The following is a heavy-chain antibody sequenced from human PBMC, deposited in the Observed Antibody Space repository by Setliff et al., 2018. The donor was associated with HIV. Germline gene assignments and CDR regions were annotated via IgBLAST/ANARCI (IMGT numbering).Heavy chain of an antibody. V-gene: IGHV5-51*01. Sequence: GESLKISCKDSGYSFPNDWIGWVRQMPGKGLEWVAIIFPGDSETRYSPSFEGQVTISADRSIGTAYLQWSSLTASDTAIYYCAKAGGDSWGQGTLVTVSS. CDR1: GYSFPNDW. J-gene: IGHJ5*01. D-gene: IGHD3-10*01. CDR2: IFPGDSET. CDR3: AKAGGDS.